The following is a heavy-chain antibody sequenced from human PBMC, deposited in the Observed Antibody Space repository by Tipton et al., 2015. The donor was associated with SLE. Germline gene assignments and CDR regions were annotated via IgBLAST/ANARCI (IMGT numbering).Heavy chain of an antibody. D-gene: IGHD6-13*01. V-gene: IGHV3-48*01. CDR2: ISSSSSTI. J-gene: IGHJ1*01. Sequence: GSLRLSCAASGFTFSSYAMHWVRQAPGKGLEWVSYISSSSSTIYYADSVKGRFTISRDNAKNSLYLQMNSLRAEDTAMYYCARPSGYSSRIKTSAEYFQHWGQGTLVTVSS. CDR3: ARPSGYSSRIKTSAEYFQH. CDR1: GFTFSSYA.